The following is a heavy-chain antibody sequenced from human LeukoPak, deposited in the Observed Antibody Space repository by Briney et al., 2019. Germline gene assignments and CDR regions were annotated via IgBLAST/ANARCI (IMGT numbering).Heavy chain of an antibody. CDR3: ARTMASFYYYGMDV. D-gene: IGHD2-8*01. V-gene: IGHV4-31*03. J-gene: IGHJ6*02. CDR2: IYYSGST. CDR1: GGSISSGGYC. Sequence: PSQTLSLTCTVSGGSISSGGYCWSWIRQHPGKGLEWIGYIYYSGSTYYNPSLKSRVTTSVDTSKNQFSLKLSSVTAADTAVYYCARTMASFYYYGMDVWGQGTTVTVSS.